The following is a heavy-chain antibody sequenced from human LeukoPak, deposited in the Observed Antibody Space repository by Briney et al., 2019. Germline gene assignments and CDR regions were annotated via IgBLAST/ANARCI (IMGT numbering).Heavy chain of an antibody. CDR1: GGSIRSYY. V-gene: IGHV4-59*01. J-gene: IGHJ6*02. D-gene: IGHD6-19*01. CDR3: ARSSSVWYVEMYYYYGMDV. Sequence: PSETLSLTCTVSGGSIRSYYWSWIRQPPGKGLEWIGYIYYSGSTNYNPSLKSRVTISVDTSKNQFSLKLSSVTAADTAVYYCARSSSVWYVEMYYYYGMDVWGQGTTVTVSS. CDR2: IYYSGST.